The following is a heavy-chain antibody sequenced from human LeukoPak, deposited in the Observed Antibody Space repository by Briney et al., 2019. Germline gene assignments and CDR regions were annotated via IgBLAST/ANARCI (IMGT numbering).Heavy chain of an antibody. CDR3: ARALYGSGSSRFDS. J-gene: IGHJ5*01. Sequence: ASVKVSCKASGYIFISYYIHWVRQAPGQGLEWMGILNPNGGSTRCTQKFQGRVTMTRDMSTSTVYMELSSLRSEDTAVYYCARALYGSGSSRFDSWGQGTLVTVSS. CDR1: GYIFISYY. V-gene: IGHV1-46*01. D-gene: IGHD3-10*01. CDR2: LNPNGGST.